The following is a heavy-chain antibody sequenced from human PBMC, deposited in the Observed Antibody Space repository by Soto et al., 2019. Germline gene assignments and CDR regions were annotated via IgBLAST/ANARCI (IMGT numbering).Heavy chain of an antibody. CDR2: IYYSGST. V-gene: IGHV4-31*03. CDR3: ARHARKYHDAFDI. J-gene: IGHJ3*02. CDR1: SGSISSGGYF. D-gene: IGHD2-2*01. Sequence: PSETLSLTCTVSSGSISSGGYFWIWIRQHPGKGLEWIGYIYYSGSTYYNPSLKSRVTISVDTSKNQFSLKLSSVTAADTAVYYCARHARKYHDAFDIWGQGTMVTVSS.